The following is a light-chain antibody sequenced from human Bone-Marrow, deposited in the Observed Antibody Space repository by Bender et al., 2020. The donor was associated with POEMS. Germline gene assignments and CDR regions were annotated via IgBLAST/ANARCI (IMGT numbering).Light chain of an antibody. V-gene: IGLV3-1*01. CDR3: QSWDTMKQDYV. CDR2: HDT. CDR1: ELGDKD. Sequence: SYELTQPPSVSVSPKQTASITCSGDELGDKDVCWYQQKPGQSPVLVIYHDTQRPSGIPERFSGSSSGNTATLTISGTQAIDDADYYCQSWDTMKQDYVFGSGTRVTVL. J-gene: IGLJ1*01.